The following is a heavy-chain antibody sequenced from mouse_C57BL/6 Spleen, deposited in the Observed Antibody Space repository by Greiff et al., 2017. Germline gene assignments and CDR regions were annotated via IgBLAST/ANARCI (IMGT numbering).Heavy chain of an antibody. CDR3: TTSIYYYGSSYFDY. D-gene: IGHD1-1*01. Sequence: VQLQQSGAELVRPGASVKLSCTASGFNIKDYYMHWVKQRPEQGLEWIGRIDPEDGDTEYAPKFQGKATMTSDTSSNTAYLQLSSLTSEDTAVYYCTTSIYYYGSSYFDYWGQGTTLTVSS. V-gene: IGHV14-1*01. CDR1: GFNIKDYY. J-gene: IGHJ2*01. CDR2: IDPEDGDT.